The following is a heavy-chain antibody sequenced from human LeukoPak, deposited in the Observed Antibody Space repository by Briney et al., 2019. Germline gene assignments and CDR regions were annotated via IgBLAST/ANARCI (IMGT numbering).Heavy chain of an antibody. CDR1: GGSISSYY. V-gene: IGHV4-39*01. J-gene: IGHJ3*02. CDR3: ARPTLSAPRGAFDI. Sequence: SETLSLTCTVSGGSISSYYWGWIRQPPGKGLEWIGSIYYSGSTYYNPSLKSRVTISVDTSKNQSSLKLSSVTAADTAVYYCARPTLSAPRGAFDIWGQGTMVTVSS. CDR2: IYYSGST. D-gene: IGHD2-15*01.